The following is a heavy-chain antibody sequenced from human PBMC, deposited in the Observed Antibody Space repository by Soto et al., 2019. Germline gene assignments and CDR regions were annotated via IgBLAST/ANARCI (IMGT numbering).Heavy chain of an antibody. Sequence: ASVKVSCKASGYTFTSYGISWVRQAPGQGLEWMGWINPNSGGTNYAQKFQGWVTMTRDTSISTAYMELSRLRSDDTAVYYCARDRDFTIFGASHGMDVWGQGTTVTVSS. J-gene: IGHJ6*02. V-gene: IGHV1-2*04. CDR1: GYTFTSYG. D-gene: IGHD3-3*01. CDR2: INPNSGGT. CDR3: ARDRDFTIFGASHGMDV.